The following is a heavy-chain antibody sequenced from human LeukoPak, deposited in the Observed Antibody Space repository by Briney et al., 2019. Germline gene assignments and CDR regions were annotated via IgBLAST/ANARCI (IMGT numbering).Heavy chain of an antibody. CDR1: GGSFSGYY. Sequence: PSETLSLTCAVYGGSFSGYYWSWIRQPPGKGLEWIGEINHSGSTNYNPSRKSRVTISVDTSKYQFSLKLSSVTAADTAVYYCARDRIAAAGTDGMDVWGQGTTVTVSS. CDR3: ARDRIAAAGTDGMDV. D-gene: IGHD6-13*01. V-gene: IGHV4-34*01. CDR2: INHSGST. J-gene: IGHJ6*02.